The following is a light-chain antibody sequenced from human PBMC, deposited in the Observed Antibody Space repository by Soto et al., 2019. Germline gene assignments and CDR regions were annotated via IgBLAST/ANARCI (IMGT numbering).Light chain of an antibody. J-gene: IGLJ1*01. CDR3: SSYAGSGNV. Sequence: QSVLTQPPSASGSPGQSVAISYTGTSSDVGGYNYVSWYQQHPGKAPKLMIYEVNKRPSGVPDRFSGSKSGNTASLTVSGLQAEDEADYYCSSYAGSGNVFGTGTKLTVL. CDR1: SSDVGGYNY. CDR2: EVN. V-gene: IGLV2-8*01.